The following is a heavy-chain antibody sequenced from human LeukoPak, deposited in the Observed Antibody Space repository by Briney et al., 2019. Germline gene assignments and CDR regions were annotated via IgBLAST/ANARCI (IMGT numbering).Heavy chain of an antibody. D-gene: IGHD6-13*01. V-gene: IGHV3-33*06. Sequence: GRSLRLSCAASGFTFSSYGMHWVRQAPGKGLEGVAVIWYDGSNKYYADSVKGRFTISRDNSKNTLYLQMNSLRAEDTAVYYCAKERIAAAEIDYWGQGTLVTVSS. J-gene: IGHJ4*02. CDR3: AKERIAAAEIDY. CDR2: IWYDGSNK. CDR1: GFTFSSYG.